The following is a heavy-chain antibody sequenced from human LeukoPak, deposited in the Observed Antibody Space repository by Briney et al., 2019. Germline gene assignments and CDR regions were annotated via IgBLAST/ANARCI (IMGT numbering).Heavy chain of an antibody. CDR2: INLGGSR. CDR3: ARGRSSMVRGYYYYYMDV. J-gene: IGHJ6*03. V-gene: IGHV4-34*01. D-gene: IGHD3-10*01. CDR1: GGSFSGYY. Sequence: SETLSLTCAVHGGSFSGYYWSWIRQPPGKGLEWIGEINLGGSRDYNPSLKRRVTISVDTSKNQFSLKLSSVTAADTAVYYCARGRSSMVRGYYYYYMDVWGKGTTVTISS.